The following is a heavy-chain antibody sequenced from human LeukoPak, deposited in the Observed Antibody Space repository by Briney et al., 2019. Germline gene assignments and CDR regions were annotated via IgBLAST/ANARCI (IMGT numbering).Heavy chain of an antibody. Sequence: GGSLRLSCAASGFTLSSYAMTWVRQAPGKGLEWVSLISGSGGSTYYADSVKGRFTISRDNSKNTLYPQMSSLRAEDTALYYCARDQRAAAGDYWGQGALVTVSS. D-gene: IGHD6-13*01. CDR2: ISGSGGST. V-gene: IGHV3-23*01. CDR1: GFTLSSYA. J-gene: IGHJ4*02. CDR3: ARDQRAAAGDY.